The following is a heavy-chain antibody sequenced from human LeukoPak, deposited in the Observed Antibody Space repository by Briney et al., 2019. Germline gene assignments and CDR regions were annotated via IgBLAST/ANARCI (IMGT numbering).Heavy chain of an antibody. V-gene: IGHV1-18*01. CDR3: ARERGIAVAALDVLDY. CDR2: ISAYNGNT. Sequence: ASVKVSCKASGYTFTSYGISWVRQAPGQGLEWMGWISAYNGNTNYAQKLQGRVTMTTDTSTGTAYMELRSLRSDDTAVYYCARERGIAVAALDVLDYWGQGTLVTVSS. CDR1: GYTFTSYG. J-gene: IGHJ4*02. D-gene: IGHD6-19*01.